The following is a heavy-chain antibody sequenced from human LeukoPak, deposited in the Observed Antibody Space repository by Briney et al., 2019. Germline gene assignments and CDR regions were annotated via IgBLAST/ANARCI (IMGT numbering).Heavy chain of an antibody. V-gene: IGHV1-24*01. CDR1: GGTFSSYA. Sequence: ASVKVSCKASGGTFSSYAISWVRQAPGQGLEWMGGFDPEDGETIYAQKFQGRVTMTEDTSTDTAYMELSSLRSEDTAVYYCATVRSGYYYDSSGYCWGQGTLVTVSS. CDR2: FDPEDGET. D-gene: IGHD3-22*01. CDR3: ATVRSGYYYDSSGYC. J-gene: IGHJ4*02.